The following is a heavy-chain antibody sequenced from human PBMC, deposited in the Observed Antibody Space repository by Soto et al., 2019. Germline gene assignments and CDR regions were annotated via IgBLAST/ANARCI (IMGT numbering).Heavy chain of an antibody. J-gene: IGHJ6*03. CDR3: ARRLTHTNLYYYYYMDL. V-gene: IGHV3-48*01. CDR2: ISSSSSTI. D-gene: IGHD2-15*01. CDR1: GFTFSSYS. Sequence: PGGSLRLSCAASGFTFSSYSMNWVRQAQGKGLEWVSYISSSSSTIYYADSVKGRYTISRDNAKNSLYLQMNSLRAEDTAVYYCARRLTHTNLYYYYYMDLWRKGTTVTVSS.